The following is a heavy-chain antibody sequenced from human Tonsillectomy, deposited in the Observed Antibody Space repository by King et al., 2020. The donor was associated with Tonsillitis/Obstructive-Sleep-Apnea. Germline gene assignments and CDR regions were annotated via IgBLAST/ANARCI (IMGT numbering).Heavy chain of an antibody. V-gene: IGHV3-23*04. Sequence: VQLVESGGSLLQPGGSLRLSCAASGFTFTTSAMSWVRQTPGKGLEWVSAITGNGVTTYYADSVKGRFSISRDNSKNTLYLQMNSLRADDTAVYYCAKDLLMLAADWGQGTLVTVSS. CDR3: AKDLLMLAAD. CDR2: ITGNGVTT. D-gene: IGHD3-16*01. CDR1: GFTFTTSA. J-gene: IGHJ4*02.